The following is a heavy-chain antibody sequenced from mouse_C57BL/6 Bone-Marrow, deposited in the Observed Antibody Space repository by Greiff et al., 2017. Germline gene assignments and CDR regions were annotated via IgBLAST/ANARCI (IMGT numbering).Heavy chain of an antibody. V-gene: IGHV2-9-1*01. J-gene: IGHJ2*01. CDR3: ARGLSDGYYVYYCDY. D-gene: IGHD2-3*01. CDR1: GFSLTSYA. CDR2: IWTGGGT. Sequence: VKLVESGPGLVAPSQSLSITCTVSGFSLTSYAISWVRQPPGKGLEWLGVIWTGGGTNYNSAPKSRLSISTDNSKSQVFLKMNSLQTDDTARYYCARGLSDGYYVYYCDYGGQGTTLTVSS.